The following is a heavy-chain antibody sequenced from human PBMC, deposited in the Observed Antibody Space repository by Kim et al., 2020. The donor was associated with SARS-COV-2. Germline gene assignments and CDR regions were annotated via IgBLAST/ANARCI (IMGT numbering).Heavy chain of an antibody. V-gene: IGHV1-3*01. D-gene: IGHD3-10*01. CDR3: ARGGVPMVRGVPYFDY. CDR1: GYTFTSYA. CDR2: INAGNGNT. J-gene: IGHJ4*02. Sequence: ASVKVSCKASGYTFTSYAMHWVRQAPGQRLEWMGWINAGNGNTKYSQKFQGRVTITRDTSASTAYMELSSLRSEDTAVYYCARGGVPMVRGVPYFDYWGQGTLVTVSS.